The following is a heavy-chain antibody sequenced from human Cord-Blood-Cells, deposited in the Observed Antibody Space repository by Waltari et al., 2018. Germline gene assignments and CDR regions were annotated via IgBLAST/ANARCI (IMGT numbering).Heavy chain of an antibody. J-gene: IGHJ3*02. CDR2: IIHILGTA. CDR1: GGTFISYA. V-gene: IGHV1-69*01. Sequence: QVHLVQSGAEVKKAGSSVKVSCKDAGGTFISYAISWVRQAPGQGREWNGVIIHILGTANYAQKLQGRVKLNGDESTGTGYKELSSLRSDDTAVYYCAIGYAFDIWAQGTMLTVSS. CDR3: AIGYAFDI.